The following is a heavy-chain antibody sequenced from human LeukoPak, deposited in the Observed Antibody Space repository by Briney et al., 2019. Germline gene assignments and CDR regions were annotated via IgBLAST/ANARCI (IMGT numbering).Heavy chain of an antibody. Sequence: PGGSLRLSCAASGFTFSNAWMNWVRQAPGKGLEWVGRIKNKTDGGTTDYAAPVKGRFTISRDDSKNTLYLQMNSLKTEDTAVYYCTTGPPYYDSSGYSRGDAFDIWGQGTMVTVSS. J-gene: IGHJ3*02. CDR3: TTGPPYYDSSGYSRGDAFDI. CDR1: GFTFSNAW. D-gene: IGHD3-22*01. CDR2: IKNKTDGGTT. V-gene: IGHV3-15*07.